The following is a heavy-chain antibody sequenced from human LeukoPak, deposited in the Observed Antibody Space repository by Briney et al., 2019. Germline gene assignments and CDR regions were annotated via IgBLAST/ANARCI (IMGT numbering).Heavy chain of an antibody. Sequence: PGGSLRLSCAASGFTFSSYAMSWVRQAPGKGLEWVSAISGRSDRTYYTDSVKGRFTISRDNSKNTLYLQMKSLRAEDTAIYYCARRGESTTYGDYRFDYWGQGTLVTVSS. CDR3: ARRGESTTYGDYRFDY. CDR2: ISGRSDRT. V-gene: IGHV3-23*01. J-gene: IGHJ4*02. CDR1: GFTFSSYA. D-gene: IGHD4-17*01.